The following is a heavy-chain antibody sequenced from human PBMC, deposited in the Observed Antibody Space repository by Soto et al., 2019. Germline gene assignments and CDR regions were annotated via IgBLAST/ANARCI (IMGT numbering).Heavy chain of an antibody. V-gene: IGHV3-30-3*01. CDR3: ARDPLWGTAMVLWYFDL. CDR2: ISYDGSNK. Sequence: QVQLVESGGGVVQPGRSLRLSCAASGFTFSSYAMHWVRQAPGKGLEWVAVISYDGSNKYYADSVKGRFTISRDNSKNTLYLQMNSLRAEDMAVYYCARDPLWGTAMVLWYFDLWGRGTLVTVCS. CDR1: GFTFSSYA. J-gene: IGHJ2*01. D-gene: IGHD5-18*01.